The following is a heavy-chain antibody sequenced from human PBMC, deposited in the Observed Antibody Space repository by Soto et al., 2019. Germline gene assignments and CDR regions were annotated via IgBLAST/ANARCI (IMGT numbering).Heavy chain of an antibody. D-gene: IGHD1-20*01. J-gene: IGHJ5*02. V-gene: IGHV4-4*07. CDR3: ARYNRGWFDA. Sequence: SETLSRTRTVSGGSISIYYCTWIRQPAGKGLEWIGRIYTSGSTNYNPSLKSRVTMSVDTSKNQFSLKLSSVTAADTAVYYCARYNRGWFDAWGQGTLVTVSS. CDR2: IYTSGST. CDR1: GGSISIYY.